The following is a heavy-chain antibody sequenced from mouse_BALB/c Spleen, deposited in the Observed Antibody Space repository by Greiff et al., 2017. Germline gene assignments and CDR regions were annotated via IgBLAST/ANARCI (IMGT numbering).Heavy chain of an antibody. J-gene: IGHJ3*01. CDR2: INPSNGGT. CDR1: GYTFTSYY. CDR3: TRAPHPY. Sequence: QVQLKQSGAELVKPGASVKLSCKASGYTFTSYYMYWVKQRPGQGLEWIGEINPSNGGTNFNEKFKSKATLTVDKSSSTAYMQLSSLTSEDSAVYYCTRAPHPYWGQGTLVTVSA. V-gene: IGHV1S81*02.